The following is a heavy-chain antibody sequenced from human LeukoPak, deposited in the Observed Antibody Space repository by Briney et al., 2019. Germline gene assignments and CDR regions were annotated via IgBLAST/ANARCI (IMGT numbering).Heavy chain of an antibody. Sequence: ASVKVSCKASGYTFTSYAMHWVRQAPGQRLEWMGWINAGNGNTKYSQKFQGRVTITRDTSASTAYMELSSLRSEDTAVYCCARKYDILTGYYAFDIWGQGTMVTVSS. CDR3: ARKYDILTGYYAFDI. CDR2: INAGNGNT. CDR1: GYTFTSYA. D-gene: IGHD3-9*01. V-gene: IGHV1-3*01. J-gene: IGHJ3*02.